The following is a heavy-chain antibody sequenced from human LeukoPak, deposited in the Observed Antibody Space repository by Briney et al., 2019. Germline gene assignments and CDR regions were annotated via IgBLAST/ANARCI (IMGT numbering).Heavy chain of an antibody. Sequence: GGSLRLSCAASGFTFSSYEMNWVRQAPGKGLEWVSYISSSGSTIYYADSVKGRFTISRDNAKNSLYLQMNSLRAEDTAVYYCAKQKYSSGWSHFDYWGQGTLVTVSS. CDR1: GFTFSSYE. CDR2: ISSSGSTI. J-gene: IGHJ4*02. V-gene: IGHV3-48*03. CDR3: AKQKYSSGWSHFDY. D-gene: IGHD6-19*01.